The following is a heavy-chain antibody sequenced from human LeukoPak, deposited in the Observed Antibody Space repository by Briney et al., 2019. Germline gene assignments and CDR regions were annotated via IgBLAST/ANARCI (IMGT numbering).Heavy chain of an antibody. D-gene: IGHD3-10*01. CDR3: ARHESVRGVLTWFDP. CDR1: GGSITSGGYY. Sequence: SQTLSLTCTVSGGSITSGGYYWSWIRQHPGKGLDWIGYIYYSGSTSYNPSLKSRVTISVDTSKNQFSLKLSSVTAADTAVYYCARHESVRGVLTWFDPWGQGTLVTVSS. V-gene: IGHV4-31*03. J-gene: IGHJ5*02. CDR2: IYYSGST.